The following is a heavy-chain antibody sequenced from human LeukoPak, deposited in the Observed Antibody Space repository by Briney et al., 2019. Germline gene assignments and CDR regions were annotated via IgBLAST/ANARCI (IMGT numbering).Heavy chain of an antibody. Sequence: SVKVSCKASGGTFSSYAISWVRQAPGQGLEWMGGIIPIFGTANYAQKFQGRVTITADESTSTAYMELSSLRSEHTAVYYCASGPIGYSGYEYGMDVWGQGTTVTVSS. CDR3: ASGPIGYSGYEYGMDV. V-gene: IGHV1-69*01. CDR1: GGTFSSYA. D-gene: IGHD5-12*01. J-gene: IGHJ6*02. CDR2: IIPIFGTA.